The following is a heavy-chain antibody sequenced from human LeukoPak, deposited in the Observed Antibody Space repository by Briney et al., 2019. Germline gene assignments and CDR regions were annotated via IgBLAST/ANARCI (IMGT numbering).Heavy chain of an antibody. CDR2: TYYSGST. CDR1: GGSISSYY. J-gene: IGHJ5*02. D-gene: IGHD3-3*01. CDR3: ARVCDTYDFWSGYCAWFDP. V-gene: IGHV4-59*01. Sequence: SETLSLTCTVSGGSISSYYWSWIRQPPGKGLEWIGYTYYSGSTNYNPSLKSRVTISVDTSKDQFSLKLSSVTAADTAVYYCARVCDTYDFWSGYCAWFDPWGQGTLVTVSS.